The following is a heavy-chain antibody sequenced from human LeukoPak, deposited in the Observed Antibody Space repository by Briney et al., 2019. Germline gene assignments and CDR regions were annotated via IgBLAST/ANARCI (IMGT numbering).Heavy chain of an antibody. D-gene: IGHD2/OR15-2a*01. CDR1: GVSISNYY. V-gene: IGHV4-59*01. CDR2: IYYPGST. J-gene: IGHJ6*02. CDR3: ARAPTWNYGMDV. Sequence: SETLSLTCTVSGVSISNYYWSWIRQPPGKGLEWIGYIYYPGSTNYNPSLKSRVAISVDASKNQFSLKLSSVTAADTAVYHCARAPTWNYGMDVWGQGTTVTVSS.